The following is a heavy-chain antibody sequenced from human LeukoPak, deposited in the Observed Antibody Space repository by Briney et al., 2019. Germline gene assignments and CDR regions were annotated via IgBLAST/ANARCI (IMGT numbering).Heavy chain of an antibody. V-gene: IGHV3-53*01. CDR1: GFPYSSSH. D-gene: IGHD5-18*01. Sequence: GGSLTLLCSVSGFPYSSSHLRGPRKAPGKGLECVSIIYSGDSPYYADSVKGRFTVSRDNSKNTMFLQMNSLRAEDTAVYYCATAAMVGSSLTSWAKGTLVTVSS. CDR3: ATAAMVGSSLTS. CDR2: IYSGDSP. J-gene: IGHJ5*02.